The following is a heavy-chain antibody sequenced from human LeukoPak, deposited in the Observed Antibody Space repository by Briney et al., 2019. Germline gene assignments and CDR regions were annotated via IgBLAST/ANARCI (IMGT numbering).Heavy chain of an antibody. V-gene: IGHV1-2*06. CDR3: ARGYCSGGSCYSLENWFDP. CDR2: INPNSGGT. CDR1: GYTFTGYY. Sequence: ASVKVSCKASGYTFTGYYMHWVRQAPGQGLEWMGRINPNSGGTNYAQKFQGRVTMTTGTSTSAAYMELSRLRSDDTAVYYCARGYCSGGSCYSLENWFDPWGQGTLVTVSS. J-gene: IGHJ5*02. D-gene: IGHD2-15*01.